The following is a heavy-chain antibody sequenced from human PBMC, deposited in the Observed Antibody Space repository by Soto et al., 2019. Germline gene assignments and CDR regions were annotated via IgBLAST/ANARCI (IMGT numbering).Heavy chain of an antibody. V-gene: IGHV3-53*01. CDR3: AGSAYCGGDCYLYFQH. Sequence: GGSLRLSCAASGFTVSSNYMSWVRQAPGKGLEWVSVIYSGGSTYYADSVKGRFTISRDNSKNTLYLQMNSLRAEDTAVYYCAGSAYCGGDCYLYFQHWGQGTLVTVSS. D-gene: IGHD2-21*02. CDR1: GFTVSSNY. CDR2: IYSGGST. J-gene: IGHJ1*01.